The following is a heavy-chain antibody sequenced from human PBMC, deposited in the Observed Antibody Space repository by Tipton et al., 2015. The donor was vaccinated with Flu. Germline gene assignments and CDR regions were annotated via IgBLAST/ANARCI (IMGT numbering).Heavy chain of an antibody. CDR1: GGSISSGGYY. J-gene: IGHJ5*02. CDR2: IYYSGST. D-gene: IGHD3-10*01. CDR3: ARKVLLWFRELFFDP. Sequence: TLSLTCTVSGGSISSGGYYWSWIRQHPGKGLEWIGYIYYSGSTYYNPSLKSRVTISVDTSKNQFSLKLSSVTAADTAVYYCARKVLLWFRELFFDPWGQGTLVTVSS. V-gene: IGHV4-31*03.